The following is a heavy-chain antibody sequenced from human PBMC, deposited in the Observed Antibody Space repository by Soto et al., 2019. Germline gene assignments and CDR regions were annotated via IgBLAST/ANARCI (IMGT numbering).Heavy chain of an antibody. CDR2: IFSNDEK. CDR3: AWIARGIIDLDPYTVTTVDY. Sequence: QVTLKESGPVLVKPTETLTLTCTVSGFSLTNARMGVSWIRQPPGKALEWLAHIFSNDEKSYSTPLKSRLTISKVTSKSHVVRTMTNIDPVDTATYYCAWIARGIIDLDPYTVTTVDYWGQGTLVTVSS. V-gene: IGHV2-26*01. D-gene: IGHD4-17*01. J-gene: IGHJ4*02. CDR1: GFSLTNARMG.